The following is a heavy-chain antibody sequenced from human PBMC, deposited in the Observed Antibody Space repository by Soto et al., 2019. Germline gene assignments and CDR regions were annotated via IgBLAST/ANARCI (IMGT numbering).Heavy chain of an antibody. D-gene: IGHD3-3*01. V-gene: IGHV4-30-2*01. CDR3: ARAGFWSISRNRNPEFDP. CDR2: IYHSGST. Sequence: PSETLSLTCAVSGGSISSGGYSWSWIRQPPGKGLEWIGYIYHSGSTYYNPSLKSRVTISVDRSKNQFSLKLSSVTAADTAVYYCARAGFWSISRNRNPEFDPWGQGTLVTVSS. CDR1: GGSISSGGYS. J-gene: IGHJ5*02.